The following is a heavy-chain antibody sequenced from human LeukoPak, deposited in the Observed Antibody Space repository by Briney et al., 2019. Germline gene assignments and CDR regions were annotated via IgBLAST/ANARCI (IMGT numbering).Heavy chain of an antibody. CDR2: IKSKTDGRTT. Sequence: PGGSLRLSCAASGFTFSNAWMSWVRQAPGKGLEWVGRIKSKTDGRTTDYAAPVKGRFTISRDDSKNTLYLQMNSLKTEDTAVYYCTSRYSSSWYYFDYWGQGTLVTVSS. V-gene: IGHV3-15*01. J-gene: IGHJ4*02. D-gene: IGHD6-13*01. CDR1: GFTFSNAW. CDR3: TSRYSSSWYYFDY.